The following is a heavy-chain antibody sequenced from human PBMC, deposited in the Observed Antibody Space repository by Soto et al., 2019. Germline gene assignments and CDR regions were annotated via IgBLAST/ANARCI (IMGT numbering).Heavy chain of an antibody. V-gene: IGHV3-30*18. CDR3: AKGSVRGVIITCAFDI. CDR1: GFIFSSYG. D-gene: IGHD3-10*01. Sequence: GGSLRLSCAASGFIFSSYGMHWVRQAPGKGLEWVAVISYDGSNKYYADSVKGRFTISRDNSKNTLYLQMNSLRAEDTAVYYCAKGSVRGVIITCAFDIWGQGTMVTVSS. J-gene: IGHJ3*02. CDR2: ISYDGSNK.